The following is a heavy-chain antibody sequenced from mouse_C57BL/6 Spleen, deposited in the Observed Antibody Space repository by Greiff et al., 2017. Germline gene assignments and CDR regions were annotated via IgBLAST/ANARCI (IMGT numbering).Heavy chain of an antibody. V-gene: IGHV6-3*01. CDR3: TTGYDYDWYFDV. CDR2: IRLKSDNYAT. D-gene: IGHD2-4*01. CDR1: GFTFSNYW. Sequence: EVKLVESGGGLVQPGGSMKLSCVASGFTFSNYWMNWVRQSPEKGLEWVAQIRLKSDNYATHYAESVKGRFTISRDDSKSSVYLQMNNLRAEDTGIYYCTTGYDYDWYFDVWGTGTTVTVSS. J-gene: IGHJ1*03.